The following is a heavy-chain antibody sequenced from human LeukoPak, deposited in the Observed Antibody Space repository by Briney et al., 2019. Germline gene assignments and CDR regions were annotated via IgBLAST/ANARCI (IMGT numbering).Heavy chain of an antibody. CDR1: GGSISSYY. D-gene: IGHD6-19*01. V-gene: IGHV4-59*08. Sequence: SETLSLTCTVSGGSISSYYWSWIRQPPGEGLEWIGSIYYNGNTDYNPSLKSRVTISVDTSNNQFSLKLSSVTAADTAVYYCARHGTQWLRYPNFDYWGQGTLVTGSS. CDR2: IYYNGNT. J-gene: IGHJ4*02. CDR3: ARHGTQWLRYPNFDY.